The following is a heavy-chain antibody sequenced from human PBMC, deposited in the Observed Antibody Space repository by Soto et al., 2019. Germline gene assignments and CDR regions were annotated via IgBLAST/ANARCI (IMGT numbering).Heavy chain of an antibody. CDR2: INPNSRDT. D-gene: IGHD2-2*01. CDR1: GYTFAAYY. J-gene: IGHJ4*01. Sequence: ASVKVSCKASGYTFAAYYIHWVRQAPGQGLEWMGWINPNSRDTNNAQKFQGRVTMTRDASTRTAYMELSRLRSDDTAVYYCARGTPTPAGPRIDFCGHGTLVTVSS. CDR3: ARGTPTPAGPRIDF. V-gene: IGHV1-2*02.